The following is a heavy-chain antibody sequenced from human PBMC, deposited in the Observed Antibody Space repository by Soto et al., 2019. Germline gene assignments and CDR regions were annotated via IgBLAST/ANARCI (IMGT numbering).Heavy chain of an antibody. Sequence: ASVKVSFKASGYTFTSYYMHWVRQAPGQGLEWMGIINPSGGSTSYAQKFQGRVTMTTDTSTSTAYMELRSLRSDDTAVYYCARVSYCSGGSCYYAFFDPVSYYYYYMDVWGKGTTVTVSS. J-gene: IGHJ6*03. CDR1: GYTFTSYY. V-gene: IGHV1-46*01. CDR2: INPSGGST. D-gene: IGHD2-15*01. CDR3: ARVSYCSGGSCYYAFFDPVSYYYYYMDV.